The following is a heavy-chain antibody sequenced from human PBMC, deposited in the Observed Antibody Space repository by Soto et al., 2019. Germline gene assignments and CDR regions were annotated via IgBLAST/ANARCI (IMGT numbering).Heavy chain of an antibody. J-gene: IGHJ4*02. CDR3: AKHLGFSYSYYFDY. Sequence: SETLSLTCAVSGGSISSGGYSWSWIRQPPGKGLEWIGYIYHSGSTYYNPSLKSRVTISVDRSKNQFSLKLSSVTAADTAVYYCAKHLGFSYSYYFDYWGQGTLVTVSS. CDR1: GGSISSGGYS. V-gene: IGHV4-30-2*01. CDR2: IYHSGST. D-gene: IGHD2-15*01.